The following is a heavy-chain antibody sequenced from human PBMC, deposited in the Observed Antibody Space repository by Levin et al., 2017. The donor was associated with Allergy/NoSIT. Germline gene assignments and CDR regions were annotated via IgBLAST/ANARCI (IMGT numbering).Heavy chain of an antibody. V-gene: IGHV4-59*01. Sequence: PSETLSLTCTVSGGSISNYYWSWIRQPPGMRLEWIGYIYYSGSTSYNPSLQSRVTISVDTSKNQLSLKLSSVTAAATAVYYCACITHYDAGSSAYDPGYYFDYWGQGALVTVSS. J-gene: IGHJ4*02. CDR1: GGSISNYY. CDR3: ACITHYDAGSSAYDPGYYFDY. CDR2: IYYSGST. D-gene: IGHD3-22*01.